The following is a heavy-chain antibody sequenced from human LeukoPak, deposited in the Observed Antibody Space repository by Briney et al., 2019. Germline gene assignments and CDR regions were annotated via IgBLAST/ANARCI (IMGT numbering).Heavy chain of an antibody. D-gene: IGHD6-13*01. CDR1: GFTFSSYA. CDR3: ARGAPYSSSWYIHWFDP. J-gene: IGHJ5*02. Sequence: QAGGSLRLSCAASGFTFSSYAMHWVRQAPGKGLEWVAVISYDGSNKYYADSVKGRFTISRDNSKNTLYLQMNSLRAEDTAVYYCARGAPYSSSWYIHWFDPWGQGTLVTVSS. V-gene: IGHV3-30*04. CDR2: ISYDGSNK.